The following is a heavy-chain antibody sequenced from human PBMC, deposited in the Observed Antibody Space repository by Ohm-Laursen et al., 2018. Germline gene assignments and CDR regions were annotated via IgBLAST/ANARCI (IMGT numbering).Heavy chain of an antibody. CDR2: IYYIGST. V-gene: IGHV4-59*01. J-gene: IGHJ4*02. Sequence: SETLSLTCTVSGGSINPYYWSWVRQPPGRGLEWIGYIYYIGSTDYNPSLKSRVTISLDTSKNQFFLRLSSVTAADTAVYYCARIGSFFDSSGFYYFDSWGQGTLVTVSS. CDR3: ARIGSFFDSSGFYYFDS. D-gene: IGHD3-22*01. CDR1: GGSINPYY.